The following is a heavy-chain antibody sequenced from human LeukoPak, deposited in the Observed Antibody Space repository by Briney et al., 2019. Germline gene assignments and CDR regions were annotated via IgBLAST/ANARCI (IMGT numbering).Heavy chain of an antibody. CDR3: ARSIDSSGYSDY. Sequence: SETLSLTCAVYGGSFSGYYWSWIRQPPGKGLEWIGEINHSGSTNYNPSLKSRVTISVDTSKNQFFLKLSSVTAADTAVYYCARSIDSSGYSDYWGQGTLVTVSS. CDR2: INHSGST. J-gene: IGHJ4*02. V-gene: IGHV4-34*01. CDR1: GGSFSGYY. D-gene: IGHD3-22*01.